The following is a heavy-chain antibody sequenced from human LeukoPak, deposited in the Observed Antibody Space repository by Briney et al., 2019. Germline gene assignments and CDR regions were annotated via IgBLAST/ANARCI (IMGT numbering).Heavy chain of an antibody. Sequence: PGGSLRLSCAASGFTFSSYEMNWVRQAPGKGLEWVSYISSSGSTIYYADSVKGRFTISRDNAKNSLYLQMNSLRAEDTAVYYCARDPQYCSGGSCYSFDYWGQGTLVTVSS. CDR2: ISSSGSTI. CDR3: ARDPQYCSGGSCYSFDY. D-gene: IGHD2-15*01. CDR1: GFTFSSYE. J-gene: IGHJ4*02. V-gene: IGHV3-48*03.